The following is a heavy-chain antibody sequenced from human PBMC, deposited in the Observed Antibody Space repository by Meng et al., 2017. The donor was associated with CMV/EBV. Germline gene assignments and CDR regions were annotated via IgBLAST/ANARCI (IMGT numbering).Heavy chain of an antibody. CDR3: ARAPSPLYCSSTSCYTGGMDV. D-gene: IGHD2-2*02. J-gene: IGHJ6*02. CDR1: GYTFTSYD. CDR2: MNPNSGNT. V-gene: IGHV1-8*01. Sequence: ASVKVSCKASGYTFTSYDINWVRQATGQGLEWMGWMNPNSGNTGYAQKFQGRVTMTRNTSISTAYMELSSLRSEDTAVYYCARAPSPLYCSSTSCYTGGMDVWGQGTTGTVSS.